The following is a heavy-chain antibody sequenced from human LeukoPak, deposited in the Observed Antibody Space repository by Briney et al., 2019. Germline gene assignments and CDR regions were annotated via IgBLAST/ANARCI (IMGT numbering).Heavy chain of an antibody. CDR1: GFTFSSFG. D-gene: IGHD4-17*01. J-gene: IGHJ4*02. V-gene: IGHV3-30*03. Sequence: GGSLRLSCAASGFTFSSFGMHWVRQAPGKGLEWVAVLSNDGSKSYYADSVKGRFTISRDNSKNTLHLQMYSLRAEHTPVYYCAIDGSTVTLHADYWGQGTLVTVSS. CDR2: LSNDGSKS. CDR3: AIDGSTVTLHADY.